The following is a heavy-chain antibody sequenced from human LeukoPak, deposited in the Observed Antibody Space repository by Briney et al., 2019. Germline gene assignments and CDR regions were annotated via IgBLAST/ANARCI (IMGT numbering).Heavy chain of an antibody. D-gene: IGHD6-6*01. J-gene: IGHJ5*02. V-gene: IGHV4-59*01. CDR3: ARGHIAPQRQFIGRRGRRTTSRFDP. CDR1: GGSISNYY. Sequence: SETLSLTCTVSGGSISNYYWSWIRQTPGKGLEWTAPISYAGNTNHNPSLQSRVTISLDTSKHQFSLKVTSMTSADTAVYYCARGHIAPQRQFIGRRGRRTTSRFDPWGQGALVTVSS. CDR2: ISYAGNT.